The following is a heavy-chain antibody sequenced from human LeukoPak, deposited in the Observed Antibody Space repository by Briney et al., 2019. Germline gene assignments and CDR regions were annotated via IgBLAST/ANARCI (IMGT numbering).Heavy chain of an antibody. CDR2: IYYSGST. D-gene: IGHD3-22*01. J-gene: IGHJ3*02. CDR1: GGSISSSSYY. Sequence: PSETLSLTCTVSGGSISSSSYYWGWIRQPPGKGLEWIGYIYYSGSTTYNPSLNSRVTISVDTSKNQLSLKLTSVTAADTALYSCVGAKQWLSFDIWGQGTMVTVSS. CDR3: VGAKQWLSFDI. V-gene: IGHV4-61*05.